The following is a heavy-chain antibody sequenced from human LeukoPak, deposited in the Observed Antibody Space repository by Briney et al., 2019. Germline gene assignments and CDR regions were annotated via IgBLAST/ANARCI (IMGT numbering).Heavy chain of an antibody. CDR3: ARRATYYYDSSGYLNIDY. V-gene: IGHV4-34*01. J-gene: IGHJ4*02. CDR1: GYSISSGYY. Sequence: PSETLSLTCAVSGYSISSGYYWSWIRQPPGKGLEWIGEINHSGSTNYNPSLKSRVTISVDTSKNQFSLKLSSVTAADTAVYYCARRATYYYDSSGYLNIDYWGQGTLVTVSS. D-gene: IGHD3-22*01. CDR2: INHSGST.